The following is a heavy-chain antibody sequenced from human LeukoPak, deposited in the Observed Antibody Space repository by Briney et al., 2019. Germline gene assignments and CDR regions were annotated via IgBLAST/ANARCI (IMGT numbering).Heavy chain of an antibody. V-gene: IGHV1-69*06. D-gene: IGHD2-2*01. CDR3: ARDIEVRRERVVPAAMRGENWFDP. CDR2: IIPIFGTA. CDR1: GGTFSSYA. Sequence: SVKVSCKASGGTFSSYAISWVRQAPGQGLEWMGGIIPIFGTANYAQKFQGRVTITADKSTSTAYMELSSLRSEDTAVYYCARDIEVRRERVVPAAMRGENWFDPWGQGTLVTVSS. J-gene: IGHJ5*02.